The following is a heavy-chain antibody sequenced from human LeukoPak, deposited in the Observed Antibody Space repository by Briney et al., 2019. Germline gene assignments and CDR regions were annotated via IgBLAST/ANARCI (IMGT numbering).Heavy chain of an antibody. Sequence: ASVKVSCKASGYTLTGYLMHWVRQAPGQGLEWMGWISAYNGNTNYAQKLQGRVTMTTDTSTSTAYMELRSLRSDGTAVYYCARGEKYYDYVWGSYRLQNFDYWGQGTLVTVSS. CDR2: ISAYNGNT. V-gene: IGHV1-18*01. D-gene: IGHD3-16*02. CDR3: ARGEKYYDYVWGSYRLQNFDY. J-gene: IGHJ4*02. CDR1: GYTLTGYL.